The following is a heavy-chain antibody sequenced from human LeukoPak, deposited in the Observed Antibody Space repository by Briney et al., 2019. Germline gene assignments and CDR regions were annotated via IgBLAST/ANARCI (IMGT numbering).Heavy chain of an antibody. CDR3: ARKQWLGD. CDR1: GDSISSSSYY. CDR2: ISYSGST. V-gene: IGHV4-39*01. Sequence: SETPSLTCIVSGDSISSSSYYWGWIRQPPGKGLEWIGSISYSGSTYYNPSLKSRVTISVDTSKNQFSLKLSSVTAADTAVCYCARKQWLGDWGQGTLVTVSS. D-gene: IGHD6-19*01. J-gene: IGHJ4*02.